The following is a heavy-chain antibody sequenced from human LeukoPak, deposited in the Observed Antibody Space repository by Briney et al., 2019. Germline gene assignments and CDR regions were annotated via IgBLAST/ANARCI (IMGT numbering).Heavy chain of an antibody. CDR1: GFTFSSYA. CDR2: ISGSGGST. Sequence: HTGGSLRLSCAASGFTFSSYAMSWVRQAPGKGLEWVSAISGSGGSTYYADSVKGRFTISRDNSKNTLYLQMNSLRAEDTAVYYCAKDGRDNYYDSSSHDYWGQGTLVTVSS. D-gene: IGHD3-22*01. CDR3: AKDGRDNYYDSSSHDY. J-gene: IGHJ4*02. V-gene: IGHV3-23*01.